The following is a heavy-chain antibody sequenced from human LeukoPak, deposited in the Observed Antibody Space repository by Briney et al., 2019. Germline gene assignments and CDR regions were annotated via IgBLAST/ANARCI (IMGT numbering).Heavy chain of an antibody. Sequence: GGSLRLSCAVSGFTFSSYGMHWVRQAPGKGLEGVAGISKNGNHQSYADSVKGRFTISRDNSKNTLFLQMNSLRVEDTAVYYCAKEIHAFGGFDYWGQGTLVTVSS. CDR1: GFTFSSYG. J-gene: IGHJ4*02. CDR3: AKEIHAFGGFDY. CDR2: ISKNGNHQ. V-gene: IGHV3-30*18. D-gene: IGHD3-10*01.